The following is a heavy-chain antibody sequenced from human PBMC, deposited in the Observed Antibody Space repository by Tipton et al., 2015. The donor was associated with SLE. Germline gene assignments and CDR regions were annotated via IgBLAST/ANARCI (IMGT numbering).Heavy chain of an antibody. CDR3: TKHFTGSSSFAEHFKQ. CDR2: INYNGNT. V-gene: IGHV4-59*08. J-gene: IGHJ1*01. CDR1: GGSISSYY. D-gene: IGHD1-26*01. Sequence: LRLSCTVSGGSISSYYWSWIRQPPGKGLEWIGYINYNGNTNYNPSLKSRVTISLDTSKNHISLKLSSVTAVDTAVYYCTKHFTGSSSFAEHFKQWGQGPLVTVSS.